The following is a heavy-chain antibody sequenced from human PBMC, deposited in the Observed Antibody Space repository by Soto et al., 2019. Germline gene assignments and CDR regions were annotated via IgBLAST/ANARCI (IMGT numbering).Heavy chain of an antibody. CDR3: ARDEGGSYENWFNP. J-gene: IGHJ5*02. V-gene: IGHV3-21*06. Sequence: EVQWVESGGGLVKPGGSLSLSCTFTFNSYRLNWFRQDPGKVLEWVSSMSSGSSYLKYADSVKGRFAISRDNANTLLYRQMMSLNVEETAVDASARDEGGSYENWFNPWGRGNLVTVSS. D-gene: IGHD2-15*01. CDR2: MSSGSSYL. CDR1: TFNSYR.